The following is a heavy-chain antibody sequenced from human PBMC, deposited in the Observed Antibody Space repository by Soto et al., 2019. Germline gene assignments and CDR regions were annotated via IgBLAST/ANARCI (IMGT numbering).Heavy chain of an antibody. CDR3: AHQPPDVMTVAGNWFDP. CDR2: IYWDDDK. V-gene: IGHV2-5*02. J-gene: IGHJ5*02. Sequence: QITLKESGPTLVKPTQPLTLTCTFSGFSLSTSGVGVGWIRQPPGKALEWLALIYWDDDKRYSPSPKSRLTITKDTSKNQVVLTMTNMDPVDTAAYYCAHQPPDVMTVAGNWFDPWGQGTLVTVSS. CDR1: GFSLSTSGVG. D-gene: IGHD2-21*02.